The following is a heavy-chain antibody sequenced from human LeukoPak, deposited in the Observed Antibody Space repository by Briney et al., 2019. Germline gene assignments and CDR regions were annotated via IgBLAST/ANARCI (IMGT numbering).Heavy chain of an antibody. Sequence: GGSLRLSCAASGFTFSSYEMNWVRQAPGKGLEWVSSISSSSSYIYYADSVKGRFTISRDNAKNSLYLQMNSLRAEDTAVYYCARDRVVPASSPYYFDYWGQGTLVTVSS. V-gene: IGHV3-21*01. CDR1: GFTFSSYE. D-gene: IGHD2-2*01. J-gene: IGHJ4*02. CDR3: ARDRVVPASSPYYFDY. CDR2: ISSSSSYI.